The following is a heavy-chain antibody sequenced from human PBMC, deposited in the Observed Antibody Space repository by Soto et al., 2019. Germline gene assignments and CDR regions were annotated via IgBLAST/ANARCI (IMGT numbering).Heavy chain of an antibody. V-gene: IGHV4-39*01. CDR3: ARRMESFYDFWSGSAAFDI. D-gene: IGHD3-3*01. CDR2: VFYSGTT. CDR1: GGSISSSLYY. Sequence: PSETLSLTCTVSGGSISSSLYYWGWIRHPPGKGLEWIGSVFYSGTTFYHPSLKSRVTISVDTSKNQFSLKLISVTAADTAVYYCARRMESFYDFWSGSAAFDIWGQGTMVTVSS. J-gene: IGHJ3*02.